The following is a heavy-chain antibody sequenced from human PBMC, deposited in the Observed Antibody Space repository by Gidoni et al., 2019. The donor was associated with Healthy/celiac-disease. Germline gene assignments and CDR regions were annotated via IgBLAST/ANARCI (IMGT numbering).Heavy chain of an antibody. CDR3: ATPMRQLLSLVV. D-gene: IGHD2-2*01. V-gene: IGHV1-24*01. J-gene: IGHJ6*02. CDR1: GSTLTELS. Sequence: QVQLVQSGAEVQKPGASVKVSCKVSGSTLTELSMHWVRQAPGKGLVWMGGFDPEDGETIYAQKFQGIVTMNEDTSTDTAYMELSSLRSEDTAVYYCATPMRQLLSLVVWGQGTTVTVSS. CDR2: FDPEDGET.